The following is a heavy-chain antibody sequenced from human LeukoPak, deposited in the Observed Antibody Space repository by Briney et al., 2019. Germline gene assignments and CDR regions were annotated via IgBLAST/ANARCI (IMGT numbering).Heavy chain of an antibody. J-gene: IGHJ4*02. Sequence: ASVKVSCKVSGYTFTDYYMHWVQQAPGKGLEWMGLVDPEDGETIYAEKFQGRVTITADTSTDTAYMELSSLKASDTAMYYCARQGPGFWSGYYNPFDYWGQGTLVTVSS. D-gene: IGHD3-3*01. V-gene: IGHV1-69-2*01. CDR1: GYTFTDYY. CDR3: ARQGPGFWSGYYNPFDY. CDR2: VDPEDGET.